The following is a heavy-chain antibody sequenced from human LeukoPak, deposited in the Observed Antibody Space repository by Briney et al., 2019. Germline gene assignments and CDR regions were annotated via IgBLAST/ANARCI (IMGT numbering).Heavy chain of an antibody. J-gene: IGHJ2*01. CDR2: TYYRSKWYN. Sequence: SQTLSLTCAISGDSVSGHSAAWHWIRQSPSRGLEWLGRTYYRSKWYNDYAISVKSRITINPGTSKNQFSLQLNSVTPEDTAVYYCTRESAATDNFYFDLWGRGTLVTVSS. V-gene: IGHV6-1*01. CDR1: GDSVSGHSAA. D-gene: IGHD6-13*01. CDR3: TRESAATDNFYFDL.